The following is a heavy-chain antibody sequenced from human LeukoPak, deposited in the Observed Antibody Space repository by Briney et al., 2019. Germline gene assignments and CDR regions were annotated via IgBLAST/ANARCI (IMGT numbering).Heavy chain of an antibody. CDR1: GGSISSYS. V-gene: IGHV4-59*08. Sequence: SETLSLTCTVSGGSISSYSWSWIRQPPGKGLEGIGYIYYSGSTNYNPSHKRRLTISVDTSKNQFSLNLSSVNAAETAVYYCARGMTTGPDPWGQGTLVTVSS. D-gene: IGHD4-17*01. CDR2: IYYSGST. J-gene: IGHJ5*02. CDR3: ARGMTTGPDP.